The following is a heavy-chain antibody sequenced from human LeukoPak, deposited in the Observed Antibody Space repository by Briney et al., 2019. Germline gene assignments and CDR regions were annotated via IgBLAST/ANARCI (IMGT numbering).Heavy chain of an antibody. CDR3: ATYASSRPRIFEN. V-gene: IGHV4-59*01. Sequence: SETLSLACAVSGASMGSYYWTWMRQPPGKGPEWIGSVYHTGNTYYNPSLSSRVTMSIDTPMNQFSLKLTSVTAADTAVYYCATYASSRPRIFENWGQGTQVTVSS. J-gene: IGHJ4*02. CDR1: GASMGSYY. CDR2: VYHTGNT. D-gene: IGHD2-2*01.